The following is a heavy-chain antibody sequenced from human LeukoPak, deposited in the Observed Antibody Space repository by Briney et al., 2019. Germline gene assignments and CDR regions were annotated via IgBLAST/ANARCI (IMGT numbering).Heavy chain of an antibody. CDR1: GYNFIGYR. V-gene: IGHV5-51*01. CDR2: IYPADSDT. Sequence: GESLKISCKGSGYNFIGYRIVWVRQMPGKGLEWMGFIYPADSDTRYSPSFQGQVTISADKSISTAYLQWSSLKASDTAMYYCARWGRIRIAVAGTNYFDYWGQGTLVTVSS. CDR3: ARWGRIRIAVAGTNYFDY. D-gene: IGHD6-19*01. J-gene: IGHJ4*02.